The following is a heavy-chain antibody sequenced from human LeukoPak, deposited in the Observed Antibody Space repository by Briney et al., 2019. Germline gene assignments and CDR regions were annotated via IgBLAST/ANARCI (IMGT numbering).Heavy chain of an antibody. J-gene: IGHJ3*02. Sequence: GGSLRLSCAASGFTFSSYWMSWVRQAPGKGLEWVANIKQDGSEKYYVDSVKGRFTISRDNARNSLYLQMSSLRAEDTAVYYCARGEDFYDSSGLPHDAFDIWGQGAMVTVSS. CDR3: ARGEDFYDSSGLPHDAFDI. V-gene: IGHV3-7*01. CDR1: GFTFSSYW. D-gene: IGHD3-22*01. CDR2: IKQDGSEK.